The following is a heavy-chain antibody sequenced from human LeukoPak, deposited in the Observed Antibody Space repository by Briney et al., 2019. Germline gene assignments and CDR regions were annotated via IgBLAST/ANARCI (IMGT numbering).Heavy chain of an antibody. CDR2: ISGSGTYI. Sequence: PGGSLRLSCAASGFSFSSYRVNWVRQAPGKGLEWVSSISGSGTYIYYADSVKGRFTISRDNAKNSLYLQMNSLRAEDTAVYYCARAGGGYCSGGDCYLTYFDYWGQGTLVTVSS. D-gene: IGHD2-15*01. CDR3: ARAGGGYCSGGDCYLTYFDY. V-gene: IGHV3-21*01. CDR1: GFSFSSYR. J-gene: IGHJ4*02.